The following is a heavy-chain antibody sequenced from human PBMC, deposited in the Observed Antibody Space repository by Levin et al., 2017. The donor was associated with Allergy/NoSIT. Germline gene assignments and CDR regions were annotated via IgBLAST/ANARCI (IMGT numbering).Heavy chain of an antibody. V-gene: IGHV4-61*01. CDR3: ASNRYCSGGSCYSFSRD. J-gene: IGHJ4*02. CDR2: IYYSGST. D-gene: IGHD2-15*01. CDR1: GGSVSSGSYY. Sequence: PSETLSLTCTVSGGSVSSGSYYWSWIRQPPGTGLEWIGYIYYSGSTNYNPSLKSRVTISVDTSKNQFSLKLSSVTAADTAVYYCASNRYCSGGSCYSFSRDWGQGTLVTVSS.